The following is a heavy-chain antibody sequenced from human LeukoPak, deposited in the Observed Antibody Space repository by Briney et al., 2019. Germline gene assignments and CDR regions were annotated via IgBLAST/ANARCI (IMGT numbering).Heavy chain of an antibody. CDR2: IIPIFGTA. D-gene: IGHD3-3*01. V-gene: IGHV1-69*13. CDR1: GGTFSSYA. J-gene: IGHJ5*02. CDR3: ASWFWGGYNWFAP. Sequence: ASVKVSCKASGGTFSSYAISWVRQAPGQGLEWMGGIIPIFGTANYAQKFQGRVTITADESTSTAYMELSSLRSEDTAVYYCASWFWGGYNWFAPGGQGPLVTVSS.